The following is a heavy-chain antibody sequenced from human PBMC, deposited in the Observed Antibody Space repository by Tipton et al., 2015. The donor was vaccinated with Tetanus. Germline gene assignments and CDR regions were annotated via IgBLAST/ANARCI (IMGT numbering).Heavy chain of an antibody. Sequence: TLSLTCAVSGGSISSSNWWSWVRQPPGKGLEWIGEIYHSGSTNYNPSLKSRLTISVDNSKNKFSQKLSSVTVADTAVYYCAIGRRDSYDSSGYYLWGQGTLVTVSS. CDR2: IYHSGST. CDR3: AIGRRDSYDSSGYYL. D-gene: IGHD3-22*01. CDR1: GGSISSSNW. V-gene: IGHV4-4*02. J-gene: IGHJ5*02.